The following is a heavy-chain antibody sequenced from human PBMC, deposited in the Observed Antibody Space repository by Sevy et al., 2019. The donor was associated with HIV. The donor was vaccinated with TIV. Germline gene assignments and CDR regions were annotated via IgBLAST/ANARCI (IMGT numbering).Heavy chain of an antibody. V-gene: IGHV3-7*03. J-gene: IGHJ6*02. CDR1: GFTFSSYW. CDR3: ARDWECTGGVCYFMDV. Sequence: GGCLRLSCAASGFTFSSYWMSWVRQAPGKGLEWVANIKQDGSEKYYVDSVKGRFTISRDNAKNSLYLQMNSLRAEDSAVYYCARDWECTGGVCYFMDVWGQGITVTVSS. D-gene: IGHD2-8*02. CDR2: IKQDGSEK.